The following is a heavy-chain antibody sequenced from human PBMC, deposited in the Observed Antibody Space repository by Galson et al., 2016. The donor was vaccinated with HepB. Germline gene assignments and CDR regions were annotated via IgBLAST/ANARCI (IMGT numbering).Heavy chain of an antibody. CDR1: GYTFRRFD. CDR2: ITGYNGDL. J-gene: IGHJ4*02. CDR3: ARWNLAYDG. D-gene: IGHD5-12*01. Sequence: SVKVSCKASGYTFRRFDLSWVRQAPGQGLEWMGSITGYNGDLHYAQRFQDRVTLTSDTSTSTGCMVLRSLRSDDTAVYYCARWNLAYDGWGQGTLVIVSS. V-gene: IGHV1-18*01.